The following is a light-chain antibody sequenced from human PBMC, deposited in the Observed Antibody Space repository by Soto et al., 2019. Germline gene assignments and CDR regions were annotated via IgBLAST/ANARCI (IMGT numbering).Light chain of an antibody. CDR1: RNDVGGYNY. J-gene: IGLJ3*02. CDR2: DVT. V-gene: IGLV2-11*01. CDR3: SSYTTSNTWV. Sequence: QSALTQPRSVSGSPGQSVTVSCTGTRNDVGGYNYVSWYQQHPGKAPKLIISDVTNRPSGVPDRFSGSKSGNTASLTISGLQADDEALYYCSSYTTSNTWVFGGGTKLTVL.